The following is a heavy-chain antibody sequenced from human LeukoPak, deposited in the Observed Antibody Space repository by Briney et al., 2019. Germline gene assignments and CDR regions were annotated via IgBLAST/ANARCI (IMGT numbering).Heavy chain of an antibody. CDR2: IRYDGSNK. CDR1: GFTFSSYG. CDR3: AKLPDCSSTSCYPDAFDI. J-gene: IGHJ3*02. D-gene: IGHD2-2*01. Sequence: GGSLRLSCAASGFTFSSYGMHWVRQAPGKGLEWVAFIRYDGSNKYYADSVKGRFTISRDDSKNTLYLQMNSLRAEDTAVYYCAKLPDCSSTSCYPDAFDIWGQGTMVTVSS. V-gene: IGHV3-30*02.